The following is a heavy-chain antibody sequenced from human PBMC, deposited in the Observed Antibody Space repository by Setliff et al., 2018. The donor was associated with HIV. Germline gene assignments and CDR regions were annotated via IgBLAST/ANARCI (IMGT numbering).Heavy chain of an antibody. CDR1: GFTFSYYT. V-gene: IGHV3-53*01. CDR3: ARVFGPFDY. D-gene: IGHD3-10*02. Sequence: LRLSCAASGFTFSYYTMHWIRQTPDNGLEWVSVINGGTTTYYADSVKGRFTISRDNSKNTLYLQMNSLRAEDTAVYYCARVFGPFDYWGQGTLVTVSS. CDR2: INGGTTT. J-gene: IGHJ4*02.